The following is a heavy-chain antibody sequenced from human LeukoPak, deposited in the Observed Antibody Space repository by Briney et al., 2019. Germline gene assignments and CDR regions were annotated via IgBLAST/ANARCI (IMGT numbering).Heavy chain of an antibody. V-gene: IGHV4-34*01. D-gene: IGHD1-1*01. CDR3: ARETRALWYRGTTAFDY. Sequence: SETLSLTCAVYGGSFSGYYWSWILQPPGKGLEWIGEINHSGSTNYNPSLKSRVTISVDTSKNQFSLKLSSVTAADTAVYYCARETRALWYRGTTAFDYWGQGTLVTVSS. CDR1: GGSFSGYY. CDR2: INHSGST. J-gene: IGHJ4*02.